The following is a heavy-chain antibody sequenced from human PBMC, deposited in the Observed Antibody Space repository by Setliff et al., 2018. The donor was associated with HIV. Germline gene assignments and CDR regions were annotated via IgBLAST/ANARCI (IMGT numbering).Heavy chain of an antibody. D-gene: IGHD2-21*02. CDR2: IHHSGDA. Sequence: TLSLTCAVSGGSIGGTHYWHWVRQPPGRGLEWIGDIHHSGDANYNPSLKSRVTLSIDNFNNQFSLKLTSVTAADTAIYYCADPPAGLWGQGILVTVSS. CDR3: ADPPAGL. V-gene: IGHV4-4*02. CDR1: GGSIGGTHY. J-gene: IGHJ4*02.